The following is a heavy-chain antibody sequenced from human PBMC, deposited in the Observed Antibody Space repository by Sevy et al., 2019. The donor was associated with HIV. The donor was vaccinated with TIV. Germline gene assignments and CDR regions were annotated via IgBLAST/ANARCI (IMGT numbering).Heavy chain of an antibody. D-gene: IGHD3-22*01. CDR3: ARGPSPVTPDYYDSSGYYYPH. Sequence: ASVKVSCKASGYTFTSYDINWVRQATGQGLEWMGWMNPNSGNTGYAQKFQGRVTMTRNTSISTAYMELSSLRSEDTAVYYCARGPSPVTPDYYDSSGYYYPHWGQGTLVTVSP. CDR2: MNPNSGNT. V-gene: IGHV1-8*01. CDR1: GYTFTSYD. J-gene: IGHJ1*01.